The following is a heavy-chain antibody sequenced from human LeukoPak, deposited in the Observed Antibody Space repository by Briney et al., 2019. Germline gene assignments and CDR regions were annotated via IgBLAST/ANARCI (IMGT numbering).Heavy chain of an antibody. D-gene: IGHD3-3*01. V-gene: IGHV3-11*06. CDR1: GFTFSDYY. CDR3: ARDAIFGVVIMVNWFDP. CDR2: ISSSSSYI. J-gene: IGHJ5*02. Sequence: GGSLRLSCAASGFTFSDYYMSWIRQAPGKGLEWVSSISSSSSYIYYADSVKGRFTISRDNAKNSLYLQMNSLRAEDTAVYYCARDAIFGVVIMVNWFDPWGQGTLVTVSS.